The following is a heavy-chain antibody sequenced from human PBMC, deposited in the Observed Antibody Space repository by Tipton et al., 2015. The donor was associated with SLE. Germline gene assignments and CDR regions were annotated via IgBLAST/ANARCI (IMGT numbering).Heavy chain of an antibody. V-gene: IGHV3-48*03. D-gene: IGHD3-10*01. CDR1: GFTFSSYE. J-gene: IGHJ4*02. CDR3: ARPSSGSYPY. Sequence: SLRLSCAASGFTFSSYEMNWVRQAPGKGLEWVSYISSSGSTIYYADSVKGRFTISRDNAKNSLYLQMNSLRAEDTAVYYCARPSSGSYPYWGQGTLVTVSS. CDR2: ISSSGSTI.